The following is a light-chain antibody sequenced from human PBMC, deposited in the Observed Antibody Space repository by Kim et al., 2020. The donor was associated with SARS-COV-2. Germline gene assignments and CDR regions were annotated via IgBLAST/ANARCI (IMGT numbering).Light chain of an antibody. CDR3: QQSYGSPPT. CDR2: AAS. Sequence: SASVGDRVTITCRASRGISSFLAWYQHKPGEAPKLLIYAASTLQSGVPSRFSGSGSGTDFTLTINSLQPEDFATYYCQQSYGSPPTFGQGTKLEI. J-gene: IGKJ2*01. CDR1: RGISSF. V-gene: IGKV1-39*01.